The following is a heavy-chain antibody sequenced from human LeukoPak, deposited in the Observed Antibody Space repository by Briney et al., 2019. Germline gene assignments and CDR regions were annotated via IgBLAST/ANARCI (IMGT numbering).Heavy chain of an antibody. D-gene: IGHD1-14*01. Sequence: GGSLRLSCAASGFTVSSNDMSWVSQPRGKGLEWVSAIYSGGATYYADSVKGRSTISRDNSKNTLYLQMNSLRAEDTAVYYCARDQVSWGQGTLVTVHS. J-gene: IGHJ5*02. CDR2: IYSGGAT. V-gene: IGHV3-53*01. CDR1: GFTVSSND. CDR3: ARDQVS.